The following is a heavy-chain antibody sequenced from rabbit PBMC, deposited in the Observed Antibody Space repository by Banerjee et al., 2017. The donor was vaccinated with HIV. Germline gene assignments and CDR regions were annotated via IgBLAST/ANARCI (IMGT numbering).Heavy chain of an antibody. D-gene: IGHD4-1*01. CDR2: GNT. V-gene: IGHV1S40*01. J-gene: IGHJ4*01. CDR3: ARAPSSSGWAFNL. Sequence: GNTYYASWAKGRFTISKTSSTTVTLQMTSLTAADTATYFCARAPSSSGWAFNLWGPGTLVTVS.